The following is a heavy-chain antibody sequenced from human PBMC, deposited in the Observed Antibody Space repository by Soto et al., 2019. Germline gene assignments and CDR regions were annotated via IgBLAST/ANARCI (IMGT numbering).Heavy chain of an antibody. CDR3: ARQGTGDYYYGMDV. D-gene: IGHD1-1*01. CDR1: GGTFSSYA. Sequence: QVQLVQSGAEVKKPGSSVKVSCKAYGGTFSSYAISWVRQAPGQGLEWMGGIIPIFGTANYAQKFQGRVTITADESTSTAYMELSSLRSEDTAVYYCARQGTGDYYYGMDVWGQGTTVTVSS. CDR2: IIPIFGTA. V-gene: IGHV1-69*01. J-gene: IGHJ6*02.